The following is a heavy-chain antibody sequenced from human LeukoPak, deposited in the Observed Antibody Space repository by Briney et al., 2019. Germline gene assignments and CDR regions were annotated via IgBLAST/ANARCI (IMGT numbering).Heavy chain of an antibody. Sequence: PSETLSLTCTVSGGSISTYYWSWVRQPPGKGLEWIGYVSYSGSTDYNPSLKSRVIISIDTSKNQFSLRLSSVTAADTAVYYCARVGSSWPHYYFDSWGRGTLVTVSS. D-gene: IGHD6-13*01. CDR2: VSYSGST. CDR1: GGSISTYY. J-gene: IGHJ4*02. V-gene: IGHV4-59*12. CDR3: ARVGSSWPHYYFDS.